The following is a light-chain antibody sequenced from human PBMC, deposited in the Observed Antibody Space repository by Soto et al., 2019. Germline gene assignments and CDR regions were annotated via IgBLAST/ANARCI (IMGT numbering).Light chain of an antibody. Sequence: EIVMTQSPVTLSVSPGERATLSCRASQIISNNLAWFQQKPGQAPRLLIYAASTRAAGTPARFSGSGSGTEFTLTIGSLQSEDYAVYYCQQYNNWPRNFGPGTKVDIK. J-gene: IGKJ3*01. CDR3: QQYNNWPRN. CDR1: QIISNN. CDR2: AAS. V-gene: IGKV3-15*01.